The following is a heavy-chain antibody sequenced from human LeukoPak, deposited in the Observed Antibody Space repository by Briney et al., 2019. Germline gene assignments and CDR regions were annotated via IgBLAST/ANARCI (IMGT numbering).Heavy chain of an antibody. Sequence: ASVKVSCKASGYTFTSYGISWVRQAPGQGLEWMGWISAYNGNTDYAQKLQGRVTMTTDTSTSTAYMELRSLRSEDTAVYYCATMIVVPYDAFDIWGQGTMVTVSS. CDR1: GYTFTSYG. J-gene: IGHJ3*02. CDR3: ATMIVVPYDAFDI. CDR2: ISAYNGNT. V-gene: IGHV1-18*01. D-gene: IGHD3-22*01.